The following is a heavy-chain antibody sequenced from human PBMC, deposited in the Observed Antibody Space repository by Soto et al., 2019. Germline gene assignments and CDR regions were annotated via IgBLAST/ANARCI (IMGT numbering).Heavy chain of an antibody. CDR1: GYTFTGYY. D-gene: IGHD3-9*01. V-gene: IGHV1-2*02. CDR2: INPNSGGT. CDR3: ARVRRYDILTGSHFAY. J-gene: IGHJ4*02. Sequence: GASVKVSCKASGYTFTGYYMHWVRQAPGQGLEWMGWINPNSGGTNYAQKFQGRVTMTRDTSISTAYMELSRLRSDDTAVYYCARVRRYDILTGSHFAYWGQGTLATVSS.